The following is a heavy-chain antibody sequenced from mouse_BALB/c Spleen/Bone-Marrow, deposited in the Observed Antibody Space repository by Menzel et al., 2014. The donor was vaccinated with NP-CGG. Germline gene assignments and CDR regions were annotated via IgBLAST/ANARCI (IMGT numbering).Heavy chain of an antibody. V-gene: IGHV1S137*01. D-gene: IGHD2-3*01. CDR3: ARSDGFDY. J-gene: IGHJ2*01. CDR1: GYTFTDCA. Sequence: QVQLQQSGAELVRPGVSVKISCKGSGYTFTDCALHWVKQSHAKSLEWIGIISTYYGDASYNQKFKGKATMTVDKSSSTAYMELARLTSEDSAIYYCARSDGFDYWGQGTTLTVSS. CDR2: ISTYYGDA.